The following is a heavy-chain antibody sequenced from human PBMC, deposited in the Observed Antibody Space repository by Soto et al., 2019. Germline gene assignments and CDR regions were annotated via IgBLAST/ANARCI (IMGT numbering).Heavy chain of an antibody. J-gene: IGHJ6*02. D-gene: IGHD6-13*01. Sequence: PSETLSLTCAVSGGSISIGGYSWSCIRQPPGKGLEWIGYIYHSGSTYYNPSLKSRVAISVDRSKNQFSLKLSSVTAADTAVYYCARGGSSWYYLDVWGQGTTVTVSS. V-gene: IGHV4-30-2*01. CDR2: IYHSGST. CDR3: ARGGSSWYYLDV. CDR1: GGSISIGGYS.